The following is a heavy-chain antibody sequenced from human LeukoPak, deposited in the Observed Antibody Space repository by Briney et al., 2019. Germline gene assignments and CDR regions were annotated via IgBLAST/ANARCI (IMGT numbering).Heavy chain of an antibody. CDR1: GFNFGDYA. D-gene: IGHD2-2*01. CDR2: IRSKAYGGTT. Sequence: GGSLRLSCTASGFNFGDYAMSWVRQAPGKGLEWIGFIRSKAYGGTTEFAASVKGRFTISRDDAKSIAYLQMNSLKTEDTAVYYCTREVIPALRPLDPWGQGTLVTVSS. CDR3: TREVIPALRPLDP. V-gene: IGHV3-49*04. J-gene: IGHJ5*02.